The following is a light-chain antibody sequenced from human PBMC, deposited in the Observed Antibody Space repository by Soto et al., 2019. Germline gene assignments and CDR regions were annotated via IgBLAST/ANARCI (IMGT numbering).Light chain of an antibody. CDR3: VLYMGSGIWV. J-gene: IGLJ3*02. CDR1: SGSVSTSYY. Sequence: QTVVTQEPSFSVSPGRTVTLTCGLSSGSVSTSYYPSWYQQTPGQAPRTLIYSTNTRSSGVPDRFSGSILGNKAALTITGAQADDESDYYSVLYMGSGIWVFGGGTKLTVL. V-gene: IGLV8-61*01. CDR2: STN.